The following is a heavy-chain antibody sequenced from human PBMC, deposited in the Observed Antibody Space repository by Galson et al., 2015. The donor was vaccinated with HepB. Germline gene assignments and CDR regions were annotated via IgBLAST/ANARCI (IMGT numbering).Heavy chain of an antibody. V-gene: IGHV1-2*06. J-gene: IGHJ2*01. CDR2: INPNSGGT. CDR1: GYTFTGYY. CDR3: ARYSYDLDPQGWRDTVAGRQVNWYFDL. D-gene: IGHD6-19*01. Sequence: SVKVSCKASGYTFTGYYMHWVRQAPGQGLEWMGRINPNSGGTDYAQKFQGRVTMTRDTSISTAYMELSRLRSDDTAVYYCARYSYDLDPQGWRDTVAGRQVNWYFDLWGRGTLVTVSS.